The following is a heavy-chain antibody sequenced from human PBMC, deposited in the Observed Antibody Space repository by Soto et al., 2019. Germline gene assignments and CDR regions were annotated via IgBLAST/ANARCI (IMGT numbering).Heavy chain of an antibody. CDR1: GGTFSSYA. Sequence: QVQLVQSGAEVKKPGSSVKVSCKASGGTFSSYAISWVRQAPGQGLEWMGGIIPIFGTANYAQKFQGRVTITADKSTSTAYMELSSLRSEDTAVYYCASSDTAMATPRDYYGMDVWGQGTTVTVSS. CDR3: ASSDTAMATPRDYYGMDV. CDR2: IIPIFGTA. V-gene: IGHV1-69*06. J-gene: IGHJ6*02. D-gene: IGHD5-18*01.